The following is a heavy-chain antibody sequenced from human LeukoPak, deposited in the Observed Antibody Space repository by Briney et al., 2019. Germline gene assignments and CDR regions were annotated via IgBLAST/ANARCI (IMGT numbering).Heavy chain of an antibody. D-gene: IGHD1-26*01. CDR3: ARDPYSGNYGAYYYYMDV. J-gene: IGHJ6*03. CDR1: GFTFSSYN. V-gene: IGHV3-21*01. Sequence: GGSLRLSCAASGFTFSSYNMSWVRQAPGKGLEWVSSITSSSTYIYYADSVRGRFTISRDNAKNSLYLQMNSLRAEDTAVYFCARDPYSGNYGAYYYYMDVWGKGTTVTISS. CDR2: ITSSSTYI.